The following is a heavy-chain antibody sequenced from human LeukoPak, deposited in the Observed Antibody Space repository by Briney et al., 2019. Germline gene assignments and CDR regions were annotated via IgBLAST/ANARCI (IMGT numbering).Heavy chain of an antibody. CDR2: IWYDGSNK. CDR3: ARDQGERWLQLSDWYLDL. J-gene: IGHJ2*01. Sequence: GGSLRLSCAASGFTFSSYGMHWVRQAPGKGLEWVAVIWYDGSNKYYADSVKGRFTISRDNSKNTLYLQMNSLRAEDTAVYYCARDQGERWLQLSDWYLDLWGRGTLVTVSS. V-gene: IGHV3-33*01. D-gene: IGHD5-24*01. CDR1: GFTFSSYG.